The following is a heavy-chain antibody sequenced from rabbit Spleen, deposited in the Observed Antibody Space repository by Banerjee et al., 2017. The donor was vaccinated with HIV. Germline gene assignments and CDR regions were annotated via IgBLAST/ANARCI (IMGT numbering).Heavy chain of an antibody. Sequence: QSLEESGGDLVKPGASLTLICTASGVSFISNSYMCWVRQAPGKGLEWIACIDSGSSGFTYFASWAKGRFTISKTSSTTVTLQMTSLTAADTATYFCARDSGSSFSSYGMDLWGPGTLVTVS. J-gene: IGHJ6*01. CDR2: IDSGSSGFT. CDR3: ARDSGSSFSSYGMDL. CDR1: GVSFISNSY. D-gene: IGHD8-1*01. V-gene: IGHV1S40*01.